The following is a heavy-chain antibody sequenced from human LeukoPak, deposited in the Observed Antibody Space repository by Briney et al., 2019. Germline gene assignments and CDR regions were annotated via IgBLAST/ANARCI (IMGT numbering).Heavy chain of an antibody. CDR3: ARGGGYYYYMDV. J-gene: IGHJ6*03. Sequence: SETLSLTCTVSGGSISSYYRSWIRQPPGKGLEWIGYIYYSGSTNYNPSLKSRVTISVDTSKNQFSLKLSSVTAADTAVYYCARGGGYYYYMDVWGKGTTVTVSS. CDR1: GGSISSYY. V-gene: IGHV4-59*01. CDR2: IYYSGST.